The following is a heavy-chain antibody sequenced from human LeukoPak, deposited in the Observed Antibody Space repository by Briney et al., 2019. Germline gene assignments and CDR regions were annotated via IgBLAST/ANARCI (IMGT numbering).Heavy chain of an antibody. V-gene: IGHV1-18*01. Sequence: ASVKVSCKASGDTFSSTDFNWVRQAPGQGLEWMGWISCYKGNTNYAQRLQGRVVMTTDTSTKTVYMKLRSLRSDDSAVYYCAKERRYKFKGGRVFDVWGQGTMVTVSS. CDR3: AKERRYKFKGGRVFDV. CDR1: GDTFSSTD. CDR2: ISCYKGNT. D-gene: IGHD1-1*01. J-gene: IGHJ3*01.